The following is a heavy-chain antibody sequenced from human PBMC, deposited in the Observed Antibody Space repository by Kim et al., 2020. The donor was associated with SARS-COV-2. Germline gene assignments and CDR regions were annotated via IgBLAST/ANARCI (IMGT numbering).Heavy chain of an antibody. Sequence: MYNVATVKGRFTISRDTVKSSLSLQMNSLRAEDTAVYYCVRGLGWYFAYWGQGTLVIVSS. J-gene: IGHJ4*02. CDR3: VRGLGWYFAY. V-gene: IGHV3-7*01. D-gene: IGHD7-27*01. CDR2: M.